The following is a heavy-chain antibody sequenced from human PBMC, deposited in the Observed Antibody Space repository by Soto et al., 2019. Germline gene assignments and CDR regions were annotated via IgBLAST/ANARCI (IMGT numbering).Heavy chain of an antibody. V-gene: IGHV3-23*01. D-gene: IGHD6-6*01. CDR2: ISGSGGST. J-gene: IGHJ4*02. CDR3: ARSPVSGLAPRTPFDY. Sequence: PGWSLRLSCAASGFTFSSYAMSWVRQAPGKGLEWVSVISGSGGSTYYADSVKGRFTISRDNSKNTLYLQMNSLRAEDTAVYYCARSPVSGLAPRTPFDYWGQGTLVTVSS. CDR1: GFTFSSYA.